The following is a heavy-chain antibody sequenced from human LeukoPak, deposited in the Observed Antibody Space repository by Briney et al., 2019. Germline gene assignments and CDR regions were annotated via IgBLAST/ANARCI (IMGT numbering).Heavy chain of an antibody. J-gene: IGHJ4*02. CDR2: IIPIFGTA. Sequence: SVKVSCKASGGTFSSYAISWVRQAPGQGLEWMGGIIPIFGTANYAQKFQGRVTITADESTSTAYMELSSLRSEDAAVYYCARGRDYYDSSGYYSYYFDYWGQGTLVTVSS. CDR1: GGTFSSYA. CDR3: ARGRDYYDSSGYYSYYFDY. V-gene: IGHV1-69*13. D-gene: IGHD3-22*01.